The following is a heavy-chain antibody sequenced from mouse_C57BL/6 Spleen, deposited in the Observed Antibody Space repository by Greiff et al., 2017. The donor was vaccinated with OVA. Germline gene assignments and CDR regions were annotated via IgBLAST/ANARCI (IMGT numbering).Heavy chain of an antibody. CDR2: IDPSDSYT. D-gene: IGHD1-1*02. CDR1: GYTFTSYW. CDR3: AREGLDCGSYVTWFAY. Sequence: QVQLQQPGAELVRPGTSVKLSCKASGYTFTSYWMHWVKQRPGQGLEWIGVIDPSDSYTKYNQKFKGKATLTVDTSSSTAYMQLSSLTSEDSAVYYCAREGLDCGSYVTWFAYWGQGTLVTVSA. V-gene: IGHV1-59*01. J-gene: IGHJ3*01.